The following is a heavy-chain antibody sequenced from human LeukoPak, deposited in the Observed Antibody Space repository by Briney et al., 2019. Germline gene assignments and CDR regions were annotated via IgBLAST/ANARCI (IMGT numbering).Heavy chain of an antibody. CDR3: ARDPKRGYFDY. Sequence: GGSLRLSCAVSGFIVNKYALHWVRQAPDKGLEWVAIVSNDGNNKHHTDSVKGRFTISRDNSKNTLYLQMNSLRAEDTAVYYCARDPKRGYFDYWGQGTLVTVSS. CDR1: GFIVNKYA. CDR2: VSNDGNNK. V-gene: IGHV3-30*14. J-gene: IGHJ4*02.